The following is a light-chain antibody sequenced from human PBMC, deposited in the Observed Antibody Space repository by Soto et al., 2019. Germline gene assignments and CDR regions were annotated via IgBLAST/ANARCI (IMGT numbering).Light chain of an antibody. CDR1: QSVSSSY. CDR2: DAS. Sequence: EVVLRQSPGTLSLSPGERATLSCRASQSVSSSYLAWYQQKPGQAPRLLIYDASTRATGIPARFSGSGSGTDFTLTITSLEPEDFAVYYCQQRSNWPPTFGQGTKVDIK. J-gene: IGKJ1*01. V-gene: IGKV3D-20*02. CDR3: QQRSNWPPT.